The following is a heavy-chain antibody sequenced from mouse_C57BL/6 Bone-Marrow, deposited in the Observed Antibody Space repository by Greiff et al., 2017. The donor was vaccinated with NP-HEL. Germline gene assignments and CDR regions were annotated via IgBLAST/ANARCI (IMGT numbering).Heavy chain of an antibody. J-gene: IGHJ4*01. D-gene: IGHD2-3*01. V-gene: IGHV5-17*01. CDR1: GFTFSDYG. CDR2: ISSGSSTI. Sequence: EVQGVESGGGLVKPGGSLKLSCAASGFTFSDYGMHWVRQAPEKGLEWVAYISSGSSTIYYADTVKGRFTISRDNAKNTLFLQMTSLRSEDTAMYYCARPWLLRNYYAMDYWGQGTSVTVSS. CDR3: ARPWLLRNYYAMDY.